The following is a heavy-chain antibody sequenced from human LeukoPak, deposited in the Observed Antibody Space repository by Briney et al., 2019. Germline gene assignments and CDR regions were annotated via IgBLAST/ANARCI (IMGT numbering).Heavy chain of an antibody. J-gene: IGHJ4*02. D-gene: IGHD3-10*01. Sequence: GGSLRLSCAASGFTFSSHSMNWVRQAPGKGLEWVSSISSSSSYIYYADSVKGRFTISRDNAKNSLYLQMNSLRAEDTAVYYCARDTYYYGSGSYYWGQGTLVTVSS. CDR3: ARDTYYYGSGSYY. CDR1: GFTFSSHS. CDR2: ISSSSSYI. V-gene: IGHV3-21*01.